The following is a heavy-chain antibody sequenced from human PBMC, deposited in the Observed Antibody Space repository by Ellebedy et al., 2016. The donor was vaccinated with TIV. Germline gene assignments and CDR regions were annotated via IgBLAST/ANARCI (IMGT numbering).Heavy chain of an antibody. V-gene: IGHV3-7*01. CDR3: TRDGGGGIPFDF. CDR2: IRQDGTDK. J-gene: IGHJ4*02. D-gene: IGHD1-26*01. CDR1: GFTFSTYW. Sequence: GESLKISCAASGFTFSTYWMSWVRQAPGKGLEWVANIRQDGTDKYYVDSLKGRFIISRDNAKNSLYLQMTTLRADDTAVYYCTRDGGGGIPFDFWGQGTLVTVST.